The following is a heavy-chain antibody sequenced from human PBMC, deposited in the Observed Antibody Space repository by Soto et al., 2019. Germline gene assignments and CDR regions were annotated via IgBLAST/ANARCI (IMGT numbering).Heavy chain of an antibody. V-gene: IGHV4-34*01. J-gene: IGHJ5*02. CDR3: AREIRGLRYFDWLPHYNWFDP. Sequence: PSETLSLTCAVYGGSLSGYYWSWIRQPPGKGLEWIGEINHSGSTNYNPSLKSRVTRSVDTSKNQFSLKLSSVTAADTAVYYCAREIRGLRYFDWLPHYNWFDPWGQGTLVTVSS. CDR2: INHSGST. CDR1: GGSLSGYY. D-gene: IGHD3-9*01.